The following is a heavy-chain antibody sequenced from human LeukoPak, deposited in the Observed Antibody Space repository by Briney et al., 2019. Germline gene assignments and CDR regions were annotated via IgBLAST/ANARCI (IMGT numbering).Heavy chain of an antibody. CDR1: GFTFSSYW. CDR3: ARAGPYQLPPRPVDY. CDR2: INQDGSGE. J-gene: IGHJ4*02. V-gene: IGHV3-7*01. D-gene: IGHD2-2*01. Sequence: GGSLRLSCAASGFTFSSYWMSWVRQAPGKGLEWVANINQDGSGEYYVDSVKGRFTISRDNAKNSLFLQMNSLRAEDTAIYYCARAGPYQLPPRPVDYWGQGTLVTVSS.